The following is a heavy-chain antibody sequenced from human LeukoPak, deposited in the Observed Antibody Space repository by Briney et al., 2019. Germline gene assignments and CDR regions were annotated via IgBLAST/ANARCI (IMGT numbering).Heavy chain of an antibody. CDR3: ARLARSPHNWFDP. Sequence: PSETLSLTCTVSGGPIRSYYWSWIRQPPGKGLEWIGYIYTRGSTNYNPSLKSRVTISVDTSKNQFSLKLSSVTAADTAVYYCARLARSPHNWFDPWGQGTLVTVSS. V-gene: IGHV4-4*09. D-gene: IGHD6-6*01. CDR2: IYTRGST. CDR1: GGPIRSYY. J-gene: IGHJ5*02.